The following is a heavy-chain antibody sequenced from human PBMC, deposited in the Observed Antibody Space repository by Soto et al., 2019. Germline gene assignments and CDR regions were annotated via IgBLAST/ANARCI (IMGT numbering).Heavy chain of an antibody. D-gene: IGHD5-18*01. J-gene: IGHJ4*02. Sequence: QVQLQESGPGLVKPSQTLSLTCTVSGGSINSGGYCWSWIRQHPGKGLDWIGCISYGGSTSYNPXLXSXATISVDTSKNQFSLKLSSVTAADTAVYYCSRGILVWGQGTLITVSS. CDR1: GGSINSGGYC. V-gene: IGHV4-31*01. CDR2: ISYGGST. CDR3: SRGILV.